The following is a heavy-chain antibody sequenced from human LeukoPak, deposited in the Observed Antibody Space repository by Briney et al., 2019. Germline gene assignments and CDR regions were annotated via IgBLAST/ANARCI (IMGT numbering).Heavy chain of an antibody. Sequence: SETLSLTCTVSGGSISSYYWSWIRQPAGKGLEWIGRIYTSGSTNYNPSLKSRVTMSVDTSKNQFSLKLSSVTAADTAVYYCARDIPTAQLRFLEWSMEKVMDVWGKGTTVTVSS. J-gene: IGHJ6*03. D-gene: IGHD3-3*01. CDR1: GGSISSYY. CDR3: ARDIPTAQLRFLEWSMEKVMDV. V-gene: IGHV4-4*07. CDR2: IYTSGST.